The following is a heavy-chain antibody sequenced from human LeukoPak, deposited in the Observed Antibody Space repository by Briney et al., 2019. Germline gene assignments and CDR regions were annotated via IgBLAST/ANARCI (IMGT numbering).Heavy chain of an antibody. CDR3: ARGLKDIVVDRWYFDY. CDR2: IYTSGST. Sequence: PSQTLSLTCTVSGGSISSGSYYWSWIQQPAGKGLEWIGRIYTSGSTNYNPSLKSRVTISVDTSKNQFSLKLSSVTAADTAVYYCARGLKDIVVDRWYFDYWGQGTLVTVSS. D-gene: IGHD2-2*01. CDR1: GGSISSGSYY. V-gene: IGHV4-61*02. J-gene: IGHJ4*02.